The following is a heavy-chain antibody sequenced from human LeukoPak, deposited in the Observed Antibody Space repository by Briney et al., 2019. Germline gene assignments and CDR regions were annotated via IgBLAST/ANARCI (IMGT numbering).Heavy chain of an antibody. D-gene: IGHD6-13*01. V-gene: IGHV4-59*01. CDR1: GGSISSYY. J-gene: IGHJ3*02. CDR2: IYYSGST. CDR3: ARYHSSSWSYAFDI. Sequence: SETLSLTCTVSGGSISSYYWSWIRQPPGKGLEWIGYIYYSGSTNYNPSLKSRVTISVDTSKNQFSLKLSSVTAADTAVYYCARYHSSSWSYAFDIWGQGTMVAVSS.